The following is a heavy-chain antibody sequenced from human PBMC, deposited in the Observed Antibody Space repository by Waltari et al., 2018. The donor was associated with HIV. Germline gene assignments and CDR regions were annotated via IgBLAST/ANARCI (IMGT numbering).Heavy chain of an antibody. Sequence: QVQLVQSGAEVKKPGASVKVSCKASGNTFTSYAMHWVRQAPGQRLEWIGWINAGNGNTKYSQKFHGRVTLTRDTSASTAYMDLSSLRSEDTAVYYCARDLAAVAGHDYWGQGTLVTVSS. CDR3: ARDLAAVAGHDY. D-gene: IGHD6-19*01. V-gene: IGHV1-3*01. J-gene: IGHJ4*02. CDR1: GNTFTSYA. CDR2: INAGNGNT.